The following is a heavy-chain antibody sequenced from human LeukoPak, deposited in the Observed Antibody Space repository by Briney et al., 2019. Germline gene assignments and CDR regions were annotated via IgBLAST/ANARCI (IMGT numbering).Heavy chain of an antibody. CDR3: ARVDLVVAATYHAFDI. CDR1: GFTFSSYW. Sequence: PGGSLRLSCAASGFTFSSYWMHWVRQAPGKGLVWVSRINSDGSSTTYADSVKGRFTMSRDNAKNTLYLQMNSLRAEDTAVYYCARVDLVVAATYHAFDIWGQGTMVTVSS. D-gene: IGHD2-15*01. J-gene: IGHJ3*02. CDR2: INSDGSST. V-gene: IGHV3-74*01.